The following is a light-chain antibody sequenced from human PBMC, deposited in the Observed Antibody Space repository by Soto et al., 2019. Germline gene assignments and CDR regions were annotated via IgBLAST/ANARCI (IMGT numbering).Light chain of an antibody. CDR3: QQYNNWPHT. Sequence: EMVMTQSPATLSVSPGERATLSCRASQSVSSNLAWYHQKPGQAPRLLIYGASTRATGIPGRFSGSGSGTEFTLTISSLQSEDFAVYYCQQYNNWPHTFGQGTKVETK. J-gene: IGKJ1*01. V-gene: IGKV3-15*01. CDR1: QSVSSN. CDR2: GAS.